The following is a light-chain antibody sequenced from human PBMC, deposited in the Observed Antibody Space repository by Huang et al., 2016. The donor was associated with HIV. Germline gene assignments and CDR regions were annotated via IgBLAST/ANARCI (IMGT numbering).Light chain of an antibody. CDR3: QQYNNCPGT. Sequence: EIVMTQSPATLSVSPGERATLSCWASQSFSNNLAWYQQKPGQAPRHLIYGASTRATGIPARFSGSGSGTELTHTISSLQSEDFAVYYCQQYNNCPGTFGQGTKVEIK. J-gene: IGKJ1*01. CDR2: GAS. CDR1: QSFSNN. V-gene: IGKV3-15*01.